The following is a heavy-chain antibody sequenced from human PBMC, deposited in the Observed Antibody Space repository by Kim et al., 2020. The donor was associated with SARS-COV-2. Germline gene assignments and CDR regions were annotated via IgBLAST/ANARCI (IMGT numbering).Heavy chain of an antibody. Sequence: YSPSFQGQVTISADKSITTAYLQWSSLKASDTAMYYCARGQYSSSSLFDYWGQGTLVTVSS. V-gene: IGHV5-51*01. CDR3: ARGQYSSSSLFDY. J-gene: IGHJ4*02. D-gene: IGHD6-6*01.